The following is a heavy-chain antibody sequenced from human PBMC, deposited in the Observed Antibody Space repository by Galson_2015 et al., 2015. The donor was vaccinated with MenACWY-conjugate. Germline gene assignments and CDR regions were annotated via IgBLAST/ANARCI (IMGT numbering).Heavy chain of an antibody. Sequence: SLRLSCAASAFKFDDYGMNWVRQAPGKGLEWVSGIDWNGASTGYAVSVKGRFKISRDNAKNSLYLEMSSLRAEDTALYYCARDSYYASGSFYNDYWGQGTLVTVSS. CDR3: ARDSYYASGSFYNDY. CDR1: AFKFDDYG. CDR2: IDWNGAST. J-gene: IGHJ4*02. D-gene: IGHD3-10*01. V-gene: IGHV3-20*04.